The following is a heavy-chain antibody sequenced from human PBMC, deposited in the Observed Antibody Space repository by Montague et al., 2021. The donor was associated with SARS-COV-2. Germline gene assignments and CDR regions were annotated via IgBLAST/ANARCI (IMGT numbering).Heavy chain of an antibody. J-gene: IGHJ4*02. CDR2: IWFNGTDI. CDR3: AKGGQMASTVFDS. CDR1: GFTFNAYN. V-gene: IGHV3-33*06. D-gene: IGHD5-24*01. Sequence: SLRLSCAASGFTFNAYNMHWVRQAPGKGLEWVTVIWFNGTDIHYADSVKGRFAISRDNSKNTLYLQTNSLRAEDTAVYYCAKGGQMASTVFDSWGQGTLVTVSS.